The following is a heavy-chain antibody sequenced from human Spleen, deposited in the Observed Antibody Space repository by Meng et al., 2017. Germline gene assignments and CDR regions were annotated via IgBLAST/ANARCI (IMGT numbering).Heavy chain of an antibody. Sequence: GESLKISCAASGGTFRNFWMTWVRQAPGKGLEWVGRIKSKVDGGTTDFAAPVKGRFTISRDDAKKTLYLQMNSLKTEDTAVYYCTADLTFMEGGVITSWGQGTLVTVSS. V-gene: IGHV3-15*01. J-gene: IGHJ5*02. CDR1: GGTFRNFW. CDR3: TADLTFMEGGVITS. CDR2: IKSKVDGGTT. D-gene: IGHD3-10*01.